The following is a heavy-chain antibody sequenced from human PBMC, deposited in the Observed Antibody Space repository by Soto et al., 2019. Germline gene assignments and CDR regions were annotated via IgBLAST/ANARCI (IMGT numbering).Heavy chain of an antibody. CDR2: ISGSGGST. D-gene: IGHD3-10*01. V-gene: IGHV3-23*01. Sequence: PGGSLRLSCAASGFTFSSYAMSWVRQAPGKGLEWVSAISGSGGSTYYADSVKGRFTISRDNSKNTLYLQMNSLRAEDTAVYYCAKELGYYGSGSLNWFDPWGQGTLVTVS. CDR3: AKELGYYGSGSLNWFDP. CDR1: GFTFSSYA. J-gene: IGHJ5*02.